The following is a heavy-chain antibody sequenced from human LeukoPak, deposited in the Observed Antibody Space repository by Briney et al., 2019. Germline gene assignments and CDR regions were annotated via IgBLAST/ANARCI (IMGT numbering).Heavy chain of an antibody. J-gene: IGHJ6*02. CDR1: GGSFSGYY. V-gene: IGHV4-34*01. Sequence: PSETLSLTCAVYGGSFSGYYWSWIRQPPGKGLEWIGEINHSGSTNYNPSLKSRVTISVDTSKNQFSLKLSSVTAADTAVYYCARGGSYWGGFGESHRSYYYYGMDVWGQGTTVTVFS. D-gene: IGHD3-10*01. CDR3: ARGGSYWGGFGESHRSYYYYGMDV. CDR2: INHSGST.